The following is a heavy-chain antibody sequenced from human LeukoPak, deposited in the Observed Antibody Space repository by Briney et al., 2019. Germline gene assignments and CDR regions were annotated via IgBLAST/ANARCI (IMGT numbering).Heavy chain of an antibody. Sequence: SETLSLTCAVYGGSFSGYYWSWIRQPPGKGLEWIGEINHSGSTNYNPSLKSRVTISVDTSKNQFSLKLSSVTAADTAVYYCARGERILYREFDYWGQGTLVTVSS. D-gene: IGHD2-8*01. CDR2: INHSGST. CDR1: GGSFSGYY. V-gene: IGHV4-34*01. CDR3: ARGERILYREFDY. J-gene: IGHJ4*02.